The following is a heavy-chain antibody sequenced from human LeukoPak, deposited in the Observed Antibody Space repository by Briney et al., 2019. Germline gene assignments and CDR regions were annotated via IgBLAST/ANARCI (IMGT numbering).Heavy chain of an antibody. Sequence: PSETLSFTCTVSGGSISSPSYSWGWIRQPPGKGLEWIGSFYYSDTTYYNPSFKSRVTISVDASKNQFSLKLSSVTAADTAVYYCARHTYWGYQVSWGQGSLVIVSS. CDR2: FYYSDTT. V-gene: IGHV4-39*01. CDR1: GGSISSPSYS. J-gene: IGHJ5*02. D-gene: IGHD2-8*02. CDR3: ARHTYWGYQVS.